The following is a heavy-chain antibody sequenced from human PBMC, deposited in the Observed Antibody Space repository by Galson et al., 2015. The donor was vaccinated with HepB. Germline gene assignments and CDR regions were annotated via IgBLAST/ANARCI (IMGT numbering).Heavy chain of an antibody. D-gene: IGHD6-19*01. Sequence: ALGLSCAAFGLPFSSSGMHLVRQVPGKGLEWVAFISSDVSDIYYAASVRGCFTISRDNSKNTLYLQMNTLRTEDTSVFHCVRHSSGQTLPDYWGQGTLATVSS. CDR1: GLPFSSSG. V-gene: IGHV3-30*03. CDR3: VRHSSGQTLPDY. CDR2: ISSDVSDI. J-gene: IGHJ4*02.